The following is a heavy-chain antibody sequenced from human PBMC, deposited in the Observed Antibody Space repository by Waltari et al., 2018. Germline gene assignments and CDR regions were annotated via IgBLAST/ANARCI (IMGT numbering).Heavy chain of an antibody. D-gene: IGHD6-13*01. CDR3: AHRLVIVTSRGTAAGHFDY. CDR2: IYWNDDK. V-gene: IGHV2-5*01. Sequence: QITLKESGPTLVKPTQTLTLTCTFSGFSLSTSGVGVGWIRQPPGKALEWLALIYWNDDKRYSPSLKSRLTITKDTSKNQVVLTMTNMDPVDTATYYCAHRLVIVTSRGTAAGHFDYWGQGTLVTVSS. J-gene: IGHJ4*02. CDR1: GFSLSTSGVG.